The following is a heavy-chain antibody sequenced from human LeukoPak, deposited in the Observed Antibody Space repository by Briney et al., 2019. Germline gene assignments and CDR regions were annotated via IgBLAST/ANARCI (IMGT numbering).Heavy chain of an antibody. D-gene: IGHD1-20*01. Sequence: GGSLRLSCAASGFTFTNAWMNWVRQAPGKGLEWVCRIKSKADGETIDYAAPVKGRFTFSRDDSKNMLYLQMNSLKSEDTAVYYCSTLTSRGLSDSWGQGTLVTVSS. V-gene: IGHV3-15*07. J-gene: IGHJ4*02. CDR1: GFTFTNAW. CDR2: IKSKADGETI. CDR3: STLTSRGLSDS.